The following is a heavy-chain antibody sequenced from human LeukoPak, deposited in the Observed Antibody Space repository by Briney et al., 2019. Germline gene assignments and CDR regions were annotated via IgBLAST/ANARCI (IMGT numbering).Heavy chain of an antibody. V-gene: IGHV3-21*01. CDR1: GFTVSSNY. J-gene: IGHJ1*01. D-gene: IGHD1-1*01. CDR2: ISSSSSYI. Sequence: GGSLRLSCEPSGFTVSSNYMNWVRQAPGKGLEWVSSISSSSSYIYYADSVKGRFTISRDNAKNSLYLQMNSLRAEDTAVYYCASTERQPWGQGTLVTVSS. CDR3: ASTERQP.